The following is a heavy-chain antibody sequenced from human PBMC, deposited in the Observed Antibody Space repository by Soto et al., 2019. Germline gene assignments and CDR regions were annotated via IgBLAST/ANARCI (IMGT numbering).Heavy chain of an antibody. J-gene: IGHJ4*02. CDR2: SSSSSSYT. CDR1: GFTFSDYY. Sequence: QVQLVESGGGLVKPGGSLRLSCAASGFTFSDYYISWIRQAPGKGLEWVSYSSSSSSYTNYADSVKGRFTISRDNAKNSLYLQMNSLRAEDTAVYYCATGQYYYDSSGYYYSWGQGTRVTGSS. V-gene: IGHV3-11*05. D-gene: IGHD3-22*01. CDR3: ATGQYYYDSSGYYYS.